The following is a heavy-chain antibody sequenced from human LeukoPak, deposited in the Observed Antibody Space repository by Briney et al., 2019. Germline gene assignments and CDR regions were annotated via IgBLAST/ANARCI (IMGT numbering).Heavy chain of an antibody. V-gene: IGHV1-2*02. CDR3: ARDGFSATAFDY. CDR1: GCTFTGYY. J-gene: IGHJ4*02. Sequence: ASVKVSCKASGCTFTGYYIHWVRQAPGQRLEWMGWINPNSGGTKSAQKFQGRVTMTRDTSISTAHMEVTSLTSDDTAVYYCARDGFSATAFDYWGQGTLVTVSS. CDR2: INPNSGGT. D-gene: IGHD5-12*01.